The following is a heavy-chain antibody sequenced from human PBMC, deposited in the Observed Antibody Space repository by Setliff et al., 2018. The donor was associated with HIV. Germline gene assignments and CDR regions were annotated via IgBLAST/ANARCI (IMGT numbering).Heavy chain of an antibody. Sequence: GASVKVSCKASGYNVTVSAINWVRQAPGQALEWLGWINTKTGNPMYAQGFRGRLVFSLDSSVNTAYLQINSLKTEDTAMYYCARVGSYWSTFDYWGQGALVTVSS. J-gene: IGHJ4*02. D-gene: IGHD2-8*02. V-gene: IGHV7-4-1*02. CDR2: INTKTGNP. CDR3: ARVGSYWSTFDY. CDR1: GYNVTVSA.